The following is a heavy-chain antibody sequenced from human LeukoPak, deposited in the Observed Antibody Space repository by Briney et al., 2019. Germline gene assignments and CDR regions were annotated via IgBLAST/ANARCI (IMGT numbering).Heavy chain of an antibody. CDR2: IYYSGST. Sequence: SETLSLTCTVSGGSISSGDYYWSWIRQPPGKGLEWIGYIYYSGSTYYNPSLKSRVTISVDTSKNQFSLKLSSVTAADTAVYYCAREESRYCSSTSCYTGWFDPWGQGTLVTVSS. V-gene: IGHV4-30-4*08. CDR3: AREESRYCSSTSCYTGWFDP. D-gene: IGHD2-2*02. CDR1: GGSISSGDYY. J-gene: IGHJ5*02.